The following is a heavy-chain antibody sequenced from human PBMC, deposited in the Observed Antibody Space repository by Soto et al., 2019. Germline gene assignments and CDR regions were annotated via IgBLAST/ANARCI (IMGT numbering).Heavy chain of an antibody. D-gene: IGHD2-2*01. J-gene: IGHJ5*02. V-gene: IGHV4-59*01. CDR3: ARVIKGMIPAT. CDR1: GGSISSYY. CDR2: IYYSGST. Sequence: NLSLTCTVSGGSISSYYWSWIRQPPGKGLEWIGYIYYSGSTNYNPSLKSRVTISVDTSKNQFSLKLSSVTSADKAVYYCARVIKGMIPATWGQGTLVTVSS.